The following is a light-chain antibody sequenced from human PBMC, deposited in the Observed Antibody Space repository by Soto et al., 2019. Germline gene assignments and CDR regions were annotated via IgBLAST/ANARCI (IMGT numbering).Light chain of an antibody. CDR3: QQYNVWPLT. J-gene: IGKJ4*01. CDR2: VAS. V-gene: IGKV3-15*01. CDR1: QSVSSN. Sequence: EIVMTQSPATLSVSPGERATLSCRASQSVSSNLAWYQQKPGQTPKLLIYVASTRSTGIPARFSGSGSGTEFTLPIGSLQSEDFAVYYCQQYNVWPLTFGGGTKVEF.